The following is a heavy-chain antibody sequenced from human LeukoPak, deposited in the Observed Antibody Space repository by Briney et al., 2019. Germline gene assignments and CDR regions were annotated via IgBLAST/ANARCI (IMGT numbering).Heavy chain of an antibody. CDR1: GYTLTELS. Sequence: ASVKVSCKVSGYTLTELSMHWVRQAPGKGLEWMGGFDPEDGETIYAQKFQGRVTMTEDTSTDTAYMELSSLRSEDTAVYYCAIHCSSTSCYTGAFDYWGQGTLVTVSS. V-gene: IGHV1-24*01. D-gene: IGHD2-2*02. CDR3: AIHCSSTSCYTGAFDY. J-gene: IGHJ4*02. CDR2: FDPEDGET.